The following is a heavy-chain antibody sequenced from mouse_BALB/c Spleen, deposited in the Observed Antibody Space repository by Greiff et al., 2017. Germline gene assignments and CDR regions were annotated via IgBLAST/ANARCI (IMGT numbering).Heavy chain of an antibody. CDR2: IYPGSGST. CDR3: ARSTYYYGYWYFDV. J-gene: IGHJ1*01. D-gene: IGHD1-1*01. Sequence: QVQLKESGPELVKPGASVKMSCKASGYTFTDYVISWVKQRTGQGLEWIGEIYPGSGSTYYNEKFKGKATLTADKSSNTAYMQLSSLTSEDSAVYFCARSTYYYGYWYFDVWGAGTTVTVSS. V-gene: IGHV1-77*01. CDR1: GYTFTDYV.